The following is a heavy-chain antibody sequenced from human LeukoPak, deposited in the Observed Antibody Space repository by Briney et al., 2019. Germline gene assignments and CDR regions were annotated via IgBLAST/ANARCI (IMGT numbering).Heavy chain of an antibody. V-gene: IGHV4-39*07. D-gene: IGHD2-2*01. J-gene: IGHJ2*01. CDR3: ARAPIVVVPAADWYFDL. CDR1: GGSISSSSYY. Sequence: PSETLSLTCSVSGGSISSSSYYWGWIRQPPGKGLEWIGRIYTSGSTNYNPSLKSRVTMSVDTSKNQFSLKLSSVTAADTAVYYCARAPIVVVPAADWYFDLWGRGTLVTVSS. CDR2: IYTSGST.